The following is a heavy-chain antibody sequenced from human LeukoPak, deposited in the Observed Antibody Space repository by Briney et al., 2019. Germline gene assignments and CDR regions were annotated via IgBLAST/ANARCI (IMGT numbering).Heavy chain of an antibody. V-gene: IGHV1-2*02. CDR1: GYTFTGYY. D-gene: IGHD2-2*01. Sequence: ASVKVSCKASGYTFTGYYMHWVRQAPGQGLEWMGWINPNSGGTNYAQKFQGRVTMTRDTSISTAYMELSRLRSDDTAVYYCARVPPGLSYFDYWGQRTLVTVSS. CDR2: INPNSGGT. J-gene: IGHJ4*02. CDR3: ARVPPGLSYFDY.